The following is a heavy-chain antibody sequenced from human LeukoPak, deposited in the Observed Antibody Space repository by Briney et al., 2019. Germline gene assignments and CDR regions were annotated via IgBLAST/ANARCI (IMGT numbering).Heavy chain of an antibody. V-gene: IGHV3-30*02. CDR3: ARVWSPNEYDSSGYDNYYYYMDV. Sequence: PGGSLRLSCAASGFTFSSYGMHWVRQAPGKGLEWVAFIRYDGSNKYYADSVKGRFTISRDNSKNTLYLQMNSLRSDDTAVYYCARVWSPNEYDSSGYDNYYYYMDVWGRGPRSPSP. CDR1: GFTFSSYG. J-gene: IGHJ6*03. D-gene: IGHD3-22*01. CDR2: IRYDGSNK.